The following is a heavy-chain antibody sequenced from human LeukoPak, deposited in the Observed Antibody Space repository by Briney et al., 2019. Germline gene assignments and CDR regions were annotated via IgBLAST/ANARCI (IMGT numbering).Heavy chain of an antibody. Sequence: GGSLRLSCAASGFSFSNYAMTWVRQAPGKGLEWVSSISSSSSYIYYADSVKGRFTISRDNAKNTLYLQMNSLRAEDTAVYFCAKRGVVIRAVIIVGFHKEAYYFDYWGQGALVTVSS. J-gene: IGHJ4*02. V-gene: IGHV3-23*01. D-gene: IGHD3-10*01. CDR1: GFSFSNYA. CDR2: ISSSSSYI. CDR3: AKRGVVIRAVIIVGFHKEAYYFDY.